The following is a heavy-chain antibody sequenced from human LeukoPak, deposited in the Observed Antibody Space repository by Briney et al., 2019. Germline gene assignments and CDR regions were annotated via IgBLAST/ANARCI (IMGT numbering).Heavy chain of an antibody. CDR2: INPSGGST. D-gene: IGHD1-1*01. CDR1: GYTFTSYY. CDR3: ATLPTNWNPLNDAFDI. V-gene: IGHV1-46*01. J-gene: IGHJ3*02. Sequence: ASVKVSCKASGYTFTSYYMHWVRQAPGQGLEWMGIINPSGGSTSYAQKFQGRVTMTRDMSTSTVYMELSSLRSEETAVYYCATLPTNWNPLNDAFDIWGQGTMVTVSS.